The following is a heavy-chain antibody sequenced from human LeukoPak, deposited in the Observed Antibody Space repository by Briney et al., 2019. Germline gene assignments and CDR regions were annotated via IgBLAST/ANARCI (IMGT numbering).Heavy chain of an antibody. CDR2: IKQDGSDK. J-gene: IGHJ4*02. D-gene: IGHD2-21*01. V-gene: IGHV3-7*01. CDR1: GFTFSSYW. CDR3: ARSLWPEDY. Sequence: GGSLRLSCVASGFTFSSYWMSWVRQAPGKGLEWVANIKQDGSDKYYVDSVKGGFTISRDNAKNSLYLQMNSLRAEDTAVYYCARSLWPEDYWGQGTLVTVSS.